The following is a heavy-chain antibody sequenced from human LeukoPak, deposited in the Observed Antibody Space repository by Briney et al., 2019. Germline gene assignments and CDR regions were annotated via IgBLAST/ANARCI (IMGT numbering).Heavy chain of an antibody. CDR2: ISSSGSTI. Sequence: SGGSLRLSCAASGFTFSDYYMSWIRQAPGKGLEWVSYISSSGSTIYYADSVKGRFTISRDNAKNSLYLQMNSLRAEDTAVYYCASLISTVTTDYWGQGTLVTVSS. J-gene: IGHJ4*02. CDR1: GFTFSDYY. CDR3: ASLISTVTTDY. D-gene: IGHD4-17*01. V-gene: IGHV3-11*04.